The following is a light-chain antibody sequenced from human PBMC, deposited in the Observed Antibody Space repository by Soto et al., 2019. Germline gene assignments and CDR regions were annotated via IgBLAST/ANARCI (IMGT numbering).Light chain of an antibody. V-gene: IGKV3-15*01. CDR3: HQYKMWPYT. CDR2: GAF. J-gene: IGKJ2*01. Sequence: DIVMTQSPATLTVSPGEKGTLSCRASHSVSTKLAWFQQKPGQAPRLLIYGAFTRAHGIPIRFSGSWSQTEFTLTISTLQCEEVGVNYCHQYKMWPYTFAQRAK. CDR1: HSVSTK.